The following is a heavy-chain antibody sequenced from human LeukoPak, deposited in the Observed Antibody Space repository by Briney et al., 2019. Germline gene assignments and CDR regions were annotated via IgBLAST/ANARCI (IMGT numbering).Heavy chain of an antibody. V-gene: IGHV4-39*07. Sequence: SETLPLTCIVSGGSISSTSYYWGWIRQPPGKGLEWIGSIYYTGNTYYNPSLKSRVTISVDTSKNQFSLKLSSVTAADTAVYYCARENDSSGYYMDYWGQGTLVTVSS. D-gene: IGHD3-22*01. CDR2: IYYTGNT. CDR1: GGSISSTSYY. CDR3: ARENDSSGYYMDY. J-gene: IGHJ4*02.